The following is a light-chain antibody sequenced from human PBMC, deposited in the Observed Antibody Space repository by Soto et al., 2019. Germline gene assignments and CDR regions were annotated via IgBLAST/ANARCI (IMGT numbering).Light chain of an antibody. V-gene: IGKV3-20*01. CDR2: GAS. CDR3: QQYGSSLWT. CDR1: QSVSSIS. Sequence: EIVLTQSPGTLSLSPGGRATLSCRASQSVSSISLAWYQQKPGQAPRLLIYGASSRATGIPDRFSGSGSGTDFILTISRLEPEDFAVYYCQQYGSSLWTFGQGTKVDSK. J-gene: IGKJ1*01.